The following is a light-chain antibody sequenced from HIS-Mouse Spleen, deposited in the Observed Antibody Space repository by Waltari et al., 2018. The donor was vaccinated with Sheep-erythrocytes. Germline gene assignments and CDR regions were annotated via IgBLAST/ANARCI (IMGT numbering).Light chain of an antibody. V-gene: IGLV2-23*03. CDR1: SSDVGSYNL. CDR3: CSYAGSSTFRVV. J-gene: IGLJ2*01. CDR2: EGS. Sequence: QSALTQPASVSGSPGQSITISCTGTSSDVGSYNLVSWYQQHPGKAPKLMIYEGSKRPSGGSNRVSGSKSGNTASLTISGLQAEDEADYYCCSYAGSSTFRVVFGGGTKLTVL.